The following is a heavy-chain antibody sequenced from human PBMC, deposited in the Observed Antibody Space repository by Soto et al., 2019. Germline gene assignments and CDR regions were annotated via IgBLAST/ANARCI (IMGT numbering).Heavy chain of an antibody. CDR1: GRSVSSGGYY. CDR3: VRDRALDSSGHWFDT. Sequence: PSETLSLTCTVSGRSVSSGGYYWTWIRQHPGRGLEWIGYIYHIGSPYYNPSLESRVTISLDTSKDQFSLNLTSVTVADTAIYYCVRDRALDSSGHWFDTWGQGTLVTVSS. J-gene: IGHJ5*02. V-gene: IGHV4-31*03. CDR2: IYHIGSP. D-gene: IGHD6-19*01.